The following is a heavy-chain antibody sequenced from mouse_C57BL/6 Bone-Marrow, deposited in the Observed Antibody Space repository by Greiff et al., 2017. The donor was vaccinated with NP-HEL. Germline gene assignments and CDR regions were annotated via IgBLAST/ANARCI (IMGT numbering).Heavy chain of an antibody. V-gene: IGHV4-1*01. D-gene: IGHD1-1*01. J-gene: IGHJ1*03. Sequence: EVKVEESGGGLVQPGGSLKLSCAASGIDFSRYWMSWVRRAPGKGLEWIGEINPDSSTINYAPSLKDKFIISRDNAKNTLYLQMSKVRSEDTALYYCARRYYGSSSGYFDVWGTGTTVTVSS. CDR3: ARRYYGSSSGYFDV. CDR2: INPDSSTI. CDR1: GIDFSRYW.